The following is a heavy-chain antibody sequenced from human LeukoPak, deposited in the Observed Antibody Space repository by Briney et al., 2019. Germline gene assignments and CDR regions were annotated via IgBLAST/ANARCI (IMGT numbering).Heavy chain of an antibody. D-gene: IGHD5-12*01. Sequence: ASVKVSCKASGGTFSSYAISWVRQAPGQGLEWMGGIIPIFGTANYAQKFQGRVTMTRNTSISTAYMELSSLRSEDTAVYYCARGVNSGYDYGDYWGQGTLGTVSS. CDR3: ARGVNSGYDYGDY. V-gene: IGHV1-69*05. J-gene: IGHJ4*02. CDR1: GGTFSSYA. CDR2: IIPIFGTA.